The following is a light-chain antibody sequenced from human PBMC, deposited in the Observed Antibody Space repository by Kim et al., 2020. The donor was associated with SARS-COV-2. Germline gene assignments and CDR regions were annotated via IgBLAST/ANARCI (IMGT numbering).Light chain of an antibody. Sequence: SPGENATLSCRASQSVSSSYLAWYQQKPGQAPRLLIHGASSRATGIPDRFSGSGSGTDFTLTISRLEPEDFAVYYCQQYGSSSWTFGQGTKVDIK. J-gene: IGKJ1*01. CDR3: QQYGSSSWT. V-gene: IGKV3-20*01. CDR1: QSVSSSY. CDR2: GAS.